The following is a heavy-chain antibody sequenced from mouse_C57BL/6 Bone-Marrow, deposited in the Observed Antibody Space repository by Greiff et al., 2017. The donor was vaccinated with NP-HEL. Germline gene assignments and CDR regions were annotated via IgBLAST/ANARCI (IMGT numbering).Heavy chain of an antibody. CDR2: INPGSGGT. CDR1: GYAFTNYL. CDR3: ASLYYYGSKSAMDY. V-gene: IGHV1-54*01. D-gene: IGHD1-1*01. Sequence: QVQLQQSGAELVRPGTSVKVSCKASGYAFTNYLIEWVKQRPGQGLEWIGVINPGSGGTNYNEKFKGKATLTADKSSSTAYMQLSSLTSEDSAVYFCASLYYYGSKSAMDYWGQGTSVTVSS. J-gene: IGHJ4*01.